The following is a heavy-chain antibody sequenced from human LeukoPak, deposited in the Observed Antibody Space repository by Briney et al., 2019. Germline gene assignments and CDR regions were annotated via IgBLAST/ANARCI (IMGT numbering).Heavy chain of an antibody. D-gene: IGHD3-10*01. Sequence: GRSLRLSCAASGFTFSSYGMHWVRQAPGKGLEWVAVISYDGSNKYYADSVKGRFTISRDNSENTLYLQMNSLRAEDTAVYYCAKDSYYYGSGSYDVWGQGTLVTVSS. CDR2: ISYDGSNK. CDR3: AKDSYYYGSGSYDV. CDR1: GFTFSSYG. J-gene: IGHJ4*02. V-gene: IGHV3-30*18.